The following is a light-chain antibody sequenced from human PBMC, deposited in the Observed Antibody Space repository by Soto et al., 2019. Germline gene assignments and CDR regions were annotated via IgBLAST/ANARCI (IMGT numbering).Light chain of an antibody. J-gene: IGKJ5*01. CDR2: DAS. CDR1: QSVSSY. V-gene: IGKV3-11*01. Sequence: EIVLTQSPATLSLSPGERATLSCRASQSVSSYLAWYQQKPGQAPRLLIYDASNRATGIPARFSGGGSGTDLTLTISSLEPEDFAVYYCQLRIRWPPTFGQGTRLEI. CDR3: QLRIRWPPT.